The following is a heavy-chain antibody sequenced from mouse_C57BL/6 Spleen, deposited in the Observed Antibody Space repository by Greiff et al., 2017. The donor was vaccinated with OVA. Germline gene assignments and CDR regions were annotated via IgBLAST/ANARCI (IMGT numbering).Heavy chain of an antibody. D-gene: IGHD1-1*01. Sequence: VHLVESGPELVKPGASVKLSCKASGYTFTSYDINWVKQRPGQGLEWIGWIYPRDGSTKYNEKFKGKATLTVDTSSSTAYMELHSLTSEDSAVYFCAREGELPYWYFDVWGTGTTVTVSS. CDR1: GYTFTSYD. V-gene: IGHV1-85*01. CDR3: AREGELPYWYFDV. J-gene: IGHJ1*03. CDR2: IYPRDGST.